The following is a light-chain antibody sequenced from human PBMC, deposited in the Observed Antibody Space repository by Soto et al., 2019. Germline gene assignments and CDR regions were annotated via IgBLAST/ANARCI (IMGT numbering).Light chain of an antibody. V-gene: IGKV3-20*01. J-gene: IGKJ1*01. Sequence: EIELTQSPCTLARSAGERATLSCRASQSVSNNYLAWYQQKPGQAPRLLIYGASNRATGIPDRFSGSGSGTDFTLTISRLEPEDFAVYYCQQYGRSGTLGQGTKVDIK. CDR1: QSVSNNY. CDR2: GAS. CDR3: QQYGRSGT.